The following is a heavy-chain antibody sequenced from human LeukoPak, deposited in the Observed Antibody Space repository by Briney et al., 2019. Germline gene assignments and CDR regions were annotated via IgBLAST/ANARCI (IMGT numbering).Heavy chain of an antibody. V-gene: IGHV3-53*01. J-gene: IGHJ3*02. CDR3: ARSSGSYYRDAFDI. Sequence: PGGSLRLSCAASGFTVSSNYMSWVRQAPGKGLEWVSVIYSGGSTYYADSVKGRFTISRDNSKNTLYLQMNGLRAEDTAVYYCARSSGSYYRDAFDIWGQGTMVTVSS. D-gene: IGHD3-10*01. CDR1: GFTVSSNY. CDR2: IYSGGST.